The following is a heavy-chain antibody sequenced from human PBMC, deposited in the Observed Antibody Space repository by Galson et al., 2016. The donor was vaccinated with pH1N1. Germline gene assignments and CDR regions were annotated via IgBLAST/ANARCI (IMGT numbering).Heavy chain of an antibody. V-gene: IGHV6-1*01. CDR3: ARDRGSTLFHNYGMDV. D-gene: IGHD3-10*01. J-gene: IGHJ6*02. CDR2: TYYRSKWYN. Sequence: CAISGDSVSSTNCAWDWIRQSPSRGLEWLGRTYYRSKWYNDYAVSVQSRITINPDTSKNQLSLHLNSVTPEDTAVYSCARDRGSTLFHNYGMDVWGQGTPVIVSS. CDR1: GDSVSSTNCA.